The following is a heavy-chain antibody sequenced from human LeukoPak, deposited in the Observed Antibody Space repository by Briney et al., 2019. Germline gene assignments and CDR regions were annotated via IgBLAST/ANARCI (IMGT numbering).Heavy chain of an antibody. D-gene: IGHD3-22*01. J-gene: IGHJ4*02. Sequence: QSGGSLRLACAASGFTFSSYWMRWVRQAPGKGLVWVSRINSDGSSTSYADSVKGRFTISRDNAKNTLYLQMNSLRAEDTAVYYCARGQSPAGDTYYYDSSLDYWGQGTLVTVSS. CDR2: INSDGSST. CDR1: GFTFSSYW. CDR3: ARGQSPAGDTYYYDSSLDY. V-gene: IGHV3-74*01.